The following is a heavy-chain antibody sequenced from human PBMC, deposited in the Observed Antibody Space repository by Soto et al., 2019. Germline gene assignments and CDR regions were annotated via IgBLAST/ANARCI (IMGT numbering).Heavy chain of an antibody. CDR3: GGGLESYDSFGLGV. V-gene: IGHV3-33*01. Sequence: QVQLVESGGGVVQPGKSLRLSCEVSGFPLSDYGMHWVRQAPGKGLEWVAVLWSDGANSFYAGSVMGRFTVSRDTSKNTFFREVESWRGADTGVYYWGGGLESYDSFGLGVWGKGTTVFVSS. CDR1: GFPLSDYG. CDR2: LWSDGANS. J-gene: IGHJ6*04. D-gene: IGHD3-16*01.